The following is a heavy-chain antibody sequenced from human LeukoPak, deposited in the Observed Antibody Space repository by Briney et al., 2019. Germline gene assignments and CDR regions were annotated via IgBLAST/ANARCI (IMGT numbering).Heavy chain of an antibody. Sequence: ASVKVSCKASGHNFTSYGISWVRQAPGKGLEWMGWFSAYNGNTNYAQKLQGRVTMTTDTSTSTAYMELSSLRSEDTAVYYCARDQGSGSYLLVNLDYWGQGTLVTVSS. V-gene: IGHV1-18*01. CDR1: GHNFTSYG. J-gene: IGHJ4*02. CDR3: ARDQGSGSYLLVNLDY. D-gene: IGHD3-10*01. CDR2: FSAYNGNT.